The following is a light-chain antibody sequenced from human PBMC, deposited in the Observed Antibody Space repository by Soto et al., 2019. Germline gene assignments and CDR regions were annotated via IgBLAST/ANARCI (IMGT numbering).Light chain of an antibody. J-gene: IGKJ1*01. CDR2: GPS. CDR3: QQYDSSWT. V-gene: IGKV3-15*01. Sequence: EIVMTQSPATLSVSPGEGATLSCRASQSVSNNLAWYQQKPGQAPRLLIYGPSTRATGVPARFSGSGSGTDFTLTISRLEPEDFAVYYCQQYDSSWTFGQGTKVDIK. CDR1: QSVSNN.